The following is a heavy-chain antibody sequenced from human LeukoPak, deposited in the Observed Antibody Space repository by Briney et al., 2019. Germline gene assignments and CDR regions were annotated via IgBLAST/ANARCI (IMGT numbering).Heavy chain of an antibody. CDR1: GFTFGDYA. J-gene: IGHJ3*02. CDR2: IRSKAFGGTT. V-gene: IGHV3-49*03. Sequence: GGSLRLSCTASGFTFGDYALSWFRQAPGKGLEWLGFIRSKAFGGTTEYAASVKGRFSISRDDSKSIAYLQMNSLTTEDTAVYYCTRAMVRDLYAFDIWGQGTMVTVSS. D-gene: IGHD3-10*01. CDR3: TRAMVRDLYAFDI.